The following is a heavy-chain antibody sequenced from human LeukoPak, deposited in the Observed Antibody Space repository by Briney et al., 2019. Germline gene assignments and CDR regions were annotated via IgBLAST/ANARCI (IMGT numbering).Heavy chain of an antibody. Sequence: GGSLRLSCAASGFTFSSYGMHWVRQAPGKGLEWVAFIRYGGSNKYYADSVKGRFTISRDNSKNTLYLQMNSLRAEDTAVYYCAKDLTAYYGYYFDYWGQGTLVTVSS. V-gene: IGHV3-30*02. CDR2: IRYGGSNK. J-gene: IGHJ4*02. CDR3: AKDLTAYYGYYFDY. D-gene: IGHD3-10*01. CDR1: GFTFSSYG.